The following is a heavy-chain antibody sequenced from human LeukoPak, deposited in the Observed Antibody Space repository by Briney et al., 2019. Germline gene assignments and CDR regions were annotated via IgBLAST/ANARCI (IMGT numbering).Heavy chain of an antibody. CDR1: GFTFSSYS. CDR2: ISSSSSYI. D-gene: IGHD2-8*01. J-gene: IGHJ4*02. CDR3: ARDIYCTNTVCYFDS. Sequence: GGSLRLSCAAPGFTFSSYSMNWVRQAPGKGLEWVSSISSSSSYIYYADSVKGRFTISRDNAENSLYLQMNSLRAEDTAVYYCARDIYCTNTVCYFDSWGQGTLVTVSS. V-gene: IGHV3-21*01.